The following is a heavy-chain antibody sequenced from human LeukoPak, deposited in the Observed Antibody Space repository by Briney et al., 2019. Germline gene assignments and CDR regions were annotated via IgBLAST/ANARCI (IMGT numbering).Heavy chain of an antibody. Sequence: GRSLRLSCTASGFTFGDYAMSWVRQAPGKGLEWVGFIRSKAYGGTTAYAASVKGRFTISRDDSKSIAYLQINSLKTEDTAVYYCTRMGIVLLWFGECDYWGQGTLVTVSS. J-gene: IGHJ4*02. CDR2: IRSKAYGGTT. CDR1: GFTFGDYA. D-gene: IGHD3-10*01. CDR3: TRMGIVLLWFGECDY. V-gene: IGHV3-49*04.